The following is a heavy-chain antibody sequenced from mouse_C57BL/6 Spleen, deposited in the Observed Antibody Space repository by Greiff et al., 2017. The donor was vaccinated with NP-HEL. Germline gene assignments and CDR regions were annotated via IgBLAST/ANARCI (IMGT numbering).Heavy chain of an antibody. Sequence: QVQLQQSGPELVKPGASVKISCKASGYAFSSSWMHWVKQRPGKGLEWIGRIYPGGGDTNYNGMFTGKATLTADKSSSTAYMQLSRLTAEDSAVYYCAREGGDAMDYWGQGTSVTVSS. V-gene: IGHV1-82*01. CDR1: GYAFSSSW. J-gene: IGHJ4*01. CDR3: AREGGDAMDY. CDR2: IYPGGGDT.